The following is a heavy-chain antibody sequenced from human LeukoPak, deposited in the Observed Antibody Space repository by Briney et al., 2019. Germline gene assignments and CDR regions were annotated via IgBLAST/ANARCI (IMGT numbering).Heavy chain of an antibody. CDR1: GFTSGFTFSSYS. V-gene: IGHV3-73*01. CDR3: AKVLPMIVVVVYFDY. J-gene: IGHJ4*02. Sequence: GGSLRLSCAASGFTSGFTFSSYSMNWVRQASGKGLEWVGRIRSKANSYATAYAASVKGRFTISRDDSKNTAYLQMNSLRAEDTAVYYCAKVLPMIVVVVYFDYWGQGTLVTVSS. CDR2: IRSKANSYAT. D-gene: IGHD3-22*01.